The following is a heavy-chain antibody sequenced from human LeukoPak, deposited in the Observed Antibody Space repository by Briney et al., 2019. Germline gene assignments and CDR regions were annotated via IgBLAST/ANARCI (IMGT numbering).Heavy chain of an antibody. CDR3: ARLRDYGSSYFDY. Sequence: SQTLSLTCTVSGGSISSSAYYWGWIRQPPGKGLEWIGNIYYSGTTYYNPSLKSRVTISVDSSTSQFSLKLSSVTAADTAVYYCARLRDYGSSYFDYWGQGTLVTVSS. D-gene: IGHD4-17*01. J-gene: IGHJ4*02. CDR2: IYYSGTT. V-gene: IGHV4-39*01. CDR1: GGSISSSAYY.